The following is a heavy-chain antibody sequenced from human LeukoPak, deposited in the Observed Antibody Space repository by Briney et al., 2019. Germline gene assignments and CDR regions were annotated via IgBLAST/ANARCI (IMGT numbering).Heavy chain of an antibody. CDR1: GFTFSSYA. CDR3: AKVGRQGYCSSTSCYTVPYYFDY. D-gene: IGHD2-2*02. Sequence: GGSLRLSCAASGFTFSSYAMNWVRQAPGKGLEWVSAISGSGSCIYYADSVKGRFTISRDNSKNTLYLQMNSLRAEDTAVYYCAKVGRQGYCSSTSCYTVPYYFDYWGQGTLVTVSS. V-gene: IGHV3-23*01. CDR2: ISGSGSCI. J-gene: IGHJ4*02.